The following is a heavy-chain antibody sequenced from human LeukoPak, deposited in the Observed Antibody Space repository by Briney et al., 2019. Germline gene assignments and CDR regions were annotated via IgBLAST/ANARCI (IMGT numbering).Heavy chain of an antibody. CDR3: ARSGRGTYYYFDY. Sequence: ASVKVSCKASGYTFTRYGMSWVRQAPGQGLEWMGWISGSNGDTNYAQKLQGRVTMTTDTSTGTAYMELRSLRSDDTAVYYCARSGRGTYYYFDYWGQGTLVTVSS. V-gene: IGHV1-18*01. CDR2: ISGSNGDT. J-gene: IGHJ4*02. CDR1: GYTFTRYG. D-gene: IGHD1-26*01.